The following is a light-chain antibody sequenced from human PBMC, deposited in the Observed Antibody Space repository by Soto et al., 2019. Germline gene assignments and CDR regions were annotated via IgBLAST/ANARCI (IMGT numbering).Light chain of an antibody. V-gene: IGKV3-20*01. CDR1: QSVGNSY. CDR3: QHYGSSPPLT. J-gene: IGKJ3*01. CDR2: GAS. Sequence: EIVLTQSPGTLSLSPGERATLSCRASQSVGNSYLAWYQQKPGQAPRLLIYGASRRATGIPDRFSGGGSGTDFTLSISGLEPEDFAVYYCQHYGSSPPLTFGPGTKLNIK.